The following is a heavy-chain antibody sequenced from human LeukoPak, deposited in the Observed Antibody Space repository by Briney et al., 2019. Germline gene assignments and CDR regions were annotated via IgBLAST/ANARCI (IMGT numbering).Heavy chain of an antibody. CDR3: AGGYDSSGYYLDDYYYYGMDV. J-gene: IGHJ6*02. V-gene: IGHV3-49*03. Sequence: GGSLRLSCSTFGFNFANYGVSWFRQAPGQGLEWVGFLRSTVHGGPAEYAASVKGRFTISRDDSKNSLYLQMNSLKTEDTAVYYCAGGYDSSGYYLDDYYYYGMDVWGQGTTVTVSS. CDR1: GFNFANYG. D-gene: IGHD3-22*01. CDR2: LRSTVHGGPA.